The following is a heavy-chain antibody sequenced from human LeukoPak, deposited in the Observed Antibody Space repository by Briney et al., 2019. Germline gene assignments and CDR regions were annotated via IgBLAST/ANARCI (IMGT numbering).Heavy chain of an antibody. J-gene: IGHJ4*02. CDR2: IYYSGST. D-gene: IGHD3-22*01. CDR1: GGSISSYY. CDR3: ARFGLRYYYDSSGTGTTD. Sequence: SETLSLTCTVSGGSISSYYWSWIRQPPGKGLEWIGYIYYSGSTNYNPSLKSRVTISVDTSKNQFSLKLSSVTAADTAVYYCARFGLRYYYDSSGTGTTDWGQGTLVTVSS. V-gene: IGHV4-59*01.